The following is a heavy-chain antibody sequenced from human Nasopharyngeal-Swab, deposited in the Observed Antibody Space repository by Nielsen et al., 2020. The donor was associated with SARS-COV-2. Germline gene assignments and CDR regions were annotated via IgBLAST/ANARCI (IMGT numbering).Heavy chain of an antibody. CDR1: GFTFSSYE. D-gene: IGHD3-16*01. CDR3: ARYDYIWGSLYGMDV. Sequence: GESLKISCAASGFTFSSYEMNWVRQAPGKGLEWVSYISSSGSTIYYADSVKGRFTISRDNAKNSLYLQMNSLRAEDTAVYYCARYDYIWGSLYGMDVWGQGTTVTVSS. CDR2: ISSSGSTI. J-gene: IGHJ6*02. V-gene: IGHV3-48*03.